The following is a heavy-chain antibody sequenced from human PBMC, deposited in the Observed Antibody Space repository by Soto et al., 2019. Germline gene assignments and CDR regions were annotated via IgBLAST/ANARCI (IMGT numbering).Heavy chain of an antibody. D-gene: IGHD6-19*01. V-gene: IGHV3-21*01. CDR3: ARDPGSGWAR. J-gene: IGHJ4*02. CDR2: ISSSSSYI. Sequence: EVQLVESGGGLVKPGGSLRLSCAASGFTFSSYSMNWVRQAPGKGLEWVSAISSSSSYIYYADSVKGRFPISRDNAKNSLYLQMNRLRAEDTDVYLCARDPGSGWARGGQGTLVTVSS. CDR1: GFTFSSYS.